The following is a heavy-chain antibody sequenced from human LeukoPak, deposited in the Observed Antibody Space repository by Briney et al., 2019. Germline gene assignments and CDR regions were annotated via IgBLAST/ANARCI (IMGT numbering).Heavy chain of an antibody. V-gene: IGHV1-2*02. Sequence: ASVKVSCKASGYTFTGYYMHWVRQAPGQGLEWMGWINPNSGGTNYAQKFQGRVTMTRDTSISTTYMELSRLRSNDTAVYYCAREGASVRVTTPIYYGMDVWGQGTTVTVSS. CDR3: AREGASVRVTTPIYYGMDV. J-gene: IGHJ6*02. CDR1: GYTFTGYY. D-gene: IGHD4-17*01. CDR2: INPNSGGT.